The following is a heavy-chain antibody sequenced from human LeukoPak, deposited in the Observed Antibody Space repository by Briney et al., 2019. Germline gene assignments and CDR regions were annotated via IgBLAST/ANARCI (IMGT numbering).Heavy chain of an antibody. D-gene: IGHD6-13*01. CDR1: GFTFSSYS. J-gene: IGHJ4*02. Sequence: GGSLRLSCAASGFTFSSYSMNWVRQAPGKGLEWVSSISSSSSYIYYADSVKGRFTISRDNAKNSLYLQMNSLRAEDTAVYYCASPGYSSSWYLGYWGQGTLVTVSS. CDR2: ISSSSSYI. CDR3: ASPGYSSSWYLGY. V-gene: IGHV3-21*01.